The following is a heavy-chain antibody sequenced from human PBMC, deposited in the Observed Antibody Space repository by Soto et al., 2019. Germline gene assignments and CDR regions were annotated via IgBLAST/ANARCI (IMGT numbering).Heavy chain of an antibody. Sequence: GESLKISCKGSGYSFTSYWIGWVRQMPGKGLEWMGIIYPGDSDTRYSPSFQGQVTISADKSISTAYLQWSSLKASDTAMYYCARLLYYAILTGYLTPYYYYYGMDVWGQGTTVTVSS. CDR1: GYSFTSYW. J-gene: IGHJ6*02. V-gene: IGHV5-51*01. CDR2: IYPGDSDT. CDR3: ARLLYYAILTGYLTPYYYYYGMDV. D-gene: IGHD3-9*01.